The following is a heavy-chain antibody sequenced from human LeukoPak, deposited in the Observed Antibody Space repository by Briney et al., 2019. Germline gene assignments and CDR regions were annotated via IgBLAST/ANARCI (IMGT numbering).Heavy chain of an antibody. V-gene: IGHV4-34*01. CDR1: GGSYSDYY. CDR3: TRNYSLGDYISQL. J-gene: IGHJ4*02. CDR2: INHSGST. Sequence: PSETLSLTCAVYGGSYSDYYWHWVRQAPGKGLEWIGEINHSGSTNYNPSLKSRVTISVDASKNQFSLKLSSVTAADTAVYYCTRNYSLGDYISQLWGQGTLVTVSS. D-gene: IGHD4-17*01.